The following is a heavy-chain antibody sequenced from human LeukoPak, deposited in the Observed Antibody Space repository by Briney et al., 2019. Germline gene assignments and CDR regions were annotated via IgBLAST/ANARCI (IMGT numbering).Heavy chain of an antibody. J-gene: IGHJ6*02. Sequence: ASVKVSCKASGYTFTSYYINWVRQATGQGLEWMGWMNPNSGNTGYAQKFQGRVTMTRNTSISTAYMELSSLRSEDTAVYYCARGYCSSTSCHIMDVWGQGTTVTVSS. CDR1: GYTFTSYY. CDR2: MNPNSGNT. D-gene: IGHD2-2*01. V-gene: IGHV1-8*01. CDR3: ARGYCSSTSCHIMDV.